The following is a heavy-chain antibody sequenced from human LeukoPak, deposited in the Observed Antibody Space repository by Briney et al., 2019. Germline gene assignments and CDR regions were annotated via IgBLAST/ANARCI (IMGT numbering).Heavy chain of an antibody. D-gene: IGHD3-10*01. J-gene: IGHJ5*02. CDR3: ARGPRQSLFPMVRGPSPPFDP. CDR2: IYYSGRT. Sequence: PETLSLTCTLSRGSISSSSNYWGWIRHPPGKGREWLGSIYYSGRTYYNPSLETRVTISVDTSTNPFSLKLSSVTAADTAVYYCARGPRQSLFPMVRGPSPPFDPWGQGTLVTVSS. CDR1: RGSISSSSNY. V-gene: IGHV4-39*01.